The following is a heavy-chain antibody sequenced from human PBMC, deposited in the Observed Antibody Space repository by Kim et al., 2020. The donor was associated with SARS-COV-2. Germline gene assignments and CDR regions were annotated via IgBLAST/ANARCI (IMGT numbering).Heavy chain of an antibody. V-gene: IGHV1-69*13. D-gene: IGHD1-26*01. CDR3: AREREGGEWELLPPDAFDI. J-gene: IGHJ3*02. Sequence: SVKVSCKASGGTFSSYAISWVRQAPGQGLEWMGGIIPIFGTANYAQKFQGRVTITADESTSTAYMELSSLRSEDTAVYYCAREREGGEWELLPPDAFDIWGQGTMVTISS. CDR2: IIPIFGTA. CDR1: GGTFSSYA.